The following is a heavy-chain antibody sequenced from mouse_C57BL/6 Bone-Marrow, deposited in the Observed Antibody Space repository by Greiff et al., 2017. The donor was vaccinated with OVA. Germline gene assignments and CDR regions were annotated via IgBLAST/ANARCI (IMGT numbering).Heavy chain of an antibody. V-gene: IGHV1-52*01. CDR1: GYTFTSYW. Sequence: VQLQQPGAELVRPGSSVKLSCKASGYTFTSYWMHWVKQRPIQGLEWIGNIDPSDSETHYNQKFKDKATLTVDKSSSTAYMQLSSLTSEDSAVYYCARSYYYGSSGFDYWGQGTTLTVSS. J-gene: IGHJ2*01. CDR3: ARSYYYGSSGFDY. CDR2: IDPSDSET. D-gene: IGHD1-1*01.